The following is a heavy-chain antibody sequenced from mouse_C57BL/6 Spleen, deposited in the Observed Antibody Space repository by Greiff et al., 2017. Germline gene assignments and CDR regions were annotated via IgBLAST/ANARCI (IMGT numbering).Heavy chain of an antibody. CDR1: GYSFTGYY. V-gene: IGHV1-42*01. Sequence: EVQLQQSGPELVKPGASVKISCKASGYSFTGYYMNWVKQSPEKSLEWIGEINPSTGGTTYNQKFKAKATLTVDKSSSTAYMQLKSLTSEDSAVYYCARNWDGYFDYWGQGTTLTVSS. CDR3: ARNWDGYFDY. D-gene: IGHD4-1*01. CDR2: INPSTGGT. J-gene: IGHJ2*01.